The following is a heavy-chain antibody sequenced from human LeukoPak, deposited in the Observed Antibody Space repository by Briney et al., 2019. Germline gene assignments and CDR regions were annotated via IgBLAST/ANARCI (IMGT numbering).Heavy chain of an antibody. CDR1: GYTFTGYY. CDR3: ARLYCSSTSCRDY. J-gene: IGHJ4*02. V-gene: IGHV1-2*02. Sequence: ASVKVSCKASGYTFTGYYTHWVRQAPGQGLEWMGWINPNSGGTNYAQKFQGRVTMTRDTSISTAYMELSRLRSDDTAVYYCARLYCSSTSCRDYWGQGTLVTVSS. CDR2: INPNSGGT. D-gene: IGHD2-2*01.